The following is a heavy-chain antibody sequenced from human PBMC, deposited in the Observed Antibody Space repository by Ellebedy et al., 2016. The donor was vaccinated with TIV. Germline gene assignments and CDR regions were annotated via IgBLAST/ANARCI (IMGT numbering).Heavy chain of an antibody. D-gene: IGHD2-2*01. CDR1: GFRFSDYY. Sequence: GESLKISCEASGFRFSDYYMTLIRQAPGKGLEWLSFISPGGTIYYADAVKGRFTISRDNTGKSPSLQMNSLRVEDTAVYYCASTTLGPVAMGAFDLWGRGTKVTVSS. V-gene: IGHV3-11*01. CDR2: ISPGGTI. CDR3: ASTTLGPVAMGAFDL. J-gene: IGHJ3*01.